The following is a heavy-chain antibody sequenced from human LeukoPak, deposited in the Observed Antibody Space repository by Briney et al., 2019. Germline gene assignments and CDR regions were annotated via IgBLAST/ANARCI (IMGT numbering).Heavy chain of an antibody. D-gene: IGHD4-23*01. V-gene: IGHV3-23*01. J-gene: IGHJ4*02. CDR2: LSGSGGST. Sequence: GGSLRLSCAASGFIFNKHAMSWVRQAPGKGLEWVSGLSGSGGSTTYADSVKGRFSISRDNAKNTLYLQMNSLRVEDTAVYYCARGRPHGNDYWGQGTLVTVSS. CDR1: GFIFNKHA. CDR3: ARGRPHGNDY.